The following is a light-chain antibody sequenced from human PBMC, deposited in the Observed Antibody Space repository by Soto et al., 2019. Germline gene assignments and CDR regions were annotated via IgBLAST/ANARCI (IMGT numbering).Light chain of an antibody. CDR2: GAS. J-gene: IGKJ2*01. CDR3: QQYNNGPPNT. CDR1: QSVSSN. V-gene: IGKV3D-15*01. Sequence: EIVMTQSPATLSVSPGERATLSCRASQSVSSNLAWYQQKPGQAPRLLIYGASIRATGIPARFSGSGSGTEFTLTISSLQSEDFAVYYCQQYNNGPPNTFGQGTKLEIK.